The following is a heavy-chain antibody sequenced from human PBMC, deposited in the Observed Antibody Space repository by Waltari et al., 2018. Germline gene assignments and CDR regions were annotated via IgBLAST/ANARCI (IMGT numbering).Heavy chain of an antibody. CDR2: IKQDGSEN. CDR1: GFNFSSYW. V-gene: IGHV3-7*01. J-gene: IGHJ6*03. CDR3: ARVFVYGANSGKRPMDV. D-gene: IGHD4-17*01. Sequence: EVQMVESGGGLVQRGGSLRLSCAASGFNFSSYWMTWVHQAPGKGLEWVANIKQDGSENYYVDSVKGRFTISRDDAKNSLYLQMNSLRNEDTAVYFCARVFVYGANSGKRPMDVWGKGTTVTVSS.